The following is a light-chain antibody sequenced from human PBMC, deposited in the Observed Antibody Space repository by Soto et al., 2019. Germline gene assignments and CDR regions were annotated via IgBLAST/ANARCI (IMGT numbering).Light chain of an antibody. CDR3: QQSYS. CDR1: QSISRY. Sequence: DIQMPQSPSSLSASVGDRVTITCRASQSISRYLNWYQQKPGKAPKRLIYAASSLQSGVPSRFSGSGSGTDFTLTISSLQPEDFATYYCQQSYSFGGGTKVEIK. CDR2: AAS. V-gene: IGKV1-39*01. J-gene: IGKJ4*01.